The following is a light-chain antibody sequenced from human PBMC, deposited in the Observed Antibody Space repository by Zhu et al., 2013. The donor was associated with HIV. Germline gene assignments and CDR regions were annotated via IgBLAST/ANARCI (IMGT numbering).Light chain of an antibody. Sequence: IVLTQSPVILSLSPGERATLSCRASQGVGNYLAWYQQKPGQAPRLLMYDASNRAAGVPARFSGSGSGTDFTLTISSLEPEDFAVYYCQQYGSSSGTFGQGTKVEIK. CDR3: QQYGSSSGT. CDR2: DAS. J-gene: IGKJ1*01. CDR1: QGVGNY. V-gene: IGKV3-11*01.